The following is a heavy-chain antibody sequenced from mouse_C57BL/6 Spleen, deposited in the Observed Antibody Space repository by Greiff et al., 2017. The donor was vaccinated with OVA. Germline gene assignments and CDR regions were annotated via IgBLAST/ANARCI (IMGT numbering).Heavy chain of an antibody. D-gene: IGHD1-1*01. CDR1: GYAFSSSW. CDR2: IYPGDGDT. Sequence: QVQLQQSGPELVKPGASVKISCKASGYAFSSSWMNWVKQRPGKGLEWIGRIYPGDGDTNYNGKFKGKATLTADKSSSTAYMQLSSLTSEDSAVYFCARSLIITTVVDDAMDYWGQGTSVTVSS. V-gene: IGHV1-82*01. CDR3: ARSLIITTVVDDAMDY. J-gene: IGHJ4*01.